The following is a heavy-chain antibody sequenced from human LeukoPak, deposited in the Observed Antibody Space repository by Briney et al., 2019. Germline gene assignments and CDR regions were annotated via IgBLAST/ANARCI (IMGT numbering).Heavy chain of an antibody. CDR3: ASDYGEVD. CDR1: GGSFSGYY. Sequence: SETLSLTCAVYGGSFSGYYWSWIRQPPGKGLEWIGYIYYSGSTNYNPSLKSRVTISVDTSKNQFSLKLSSVTAADTAVYYCASDYGEVDWGQGTLVTVSS. D-gene: IGHD4-17*01. CDR2: IYYSGST. J-gene: IGHJ4*02. V-gene: IGHV4-59*01.